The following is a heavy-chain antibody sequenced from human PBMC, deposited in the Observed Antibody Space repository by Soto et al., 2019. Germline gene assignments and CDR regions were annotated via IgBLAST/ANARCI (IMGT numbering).Heavy chain of an antibody. J-gene: IGHJ5*02. V-gene: IGHV4-59*01. D-gene: IGHD2-2*01. Sequence: PSETLSLTCTVSGGSISNYYWTWIRQPPGKGLEWIGYIYNSGSTNYNPSLKSRVTISVDTSKNQFSLKLSSVTAADTAVYYCAREIVIVPAAHHWFDPWGQGTLVTVSS. CDR3: AREIVIVPAAHHWFDP. CDR1: GGSISNYY. CDR2: IYNSGST.